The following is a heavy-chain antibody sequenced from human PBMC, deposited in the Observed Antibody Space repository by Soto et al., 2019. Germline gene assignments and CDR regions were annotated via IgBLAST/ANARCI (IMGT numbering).Heavy chain of an antibody. CDR3: ARGVYLEKYGLDV. Sequence: QVQLQESGPGLVKPSQTLSLTCTVSGGSIRSGNYFWIWIRQSPGKGLEWVAYIYYNGDAYYNGSLKSRLNISLDTSKSQFSLKLRSVTAADTAVYYCARGVYLEKYGLDVWGLGTTVSVSS. V-gene: IGHV4-30-4*01. D-gene: IGHD3-3*01. CDR1: GGSIRSGNYF. J-gene: IGHJ6*02. CDR2: IYYNGDA.